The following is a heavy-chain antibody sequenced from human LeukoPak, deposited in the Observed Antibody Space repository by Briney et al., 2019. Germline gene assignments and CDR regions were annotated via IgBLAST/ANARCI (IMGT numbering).Heavy chain of an antibody. CDR3: ARFGAAAGRSFDC. CDR1: GXSISSYF. J-gene: IGHJ4*02. D-gene: IGHD6-13*01. V-gene: IGHV4-59*01. CDR2: IYSSGST. Sequence: SETLSLTCTVSGXSISSYFGSWIRQPPGKGLEWIGYIYSSGSTNYNPSLKSRVTISVDTSKNQFSLKLSSVTAADTAVYYCARFGAAAGRSFDCWGQGTLVTVSS.